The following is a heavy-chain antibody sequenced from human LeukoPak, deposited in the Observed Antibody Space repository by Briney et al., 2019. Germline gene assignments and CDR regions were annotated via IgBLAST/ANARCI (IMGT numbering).Heavy chain of an antibody. D-gene: IGHD6-19*01. Sequence: SETLSLTCTVSGGSTGSDYWSWIQQPPGKGLEWLAYVYYSGVTSYNPSLKSRVAISIDTSKNQFSLKLSSVTAADTAVYYCAKRRSSGWYGWFDPWGQGTLVTVSS. CDR1: GGSTGSDY. J-gene: IGHJ5*02. V-gene: IGHV4-59*12. CDR3: AKRRSSGWYGWFDP. CDR2: VYYSGVT.